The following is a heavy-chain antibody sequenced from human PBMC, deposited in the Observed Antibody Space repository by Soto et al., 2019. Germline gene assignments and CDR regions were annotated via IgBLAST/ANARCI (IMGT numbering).Heavy chain of an antibody. D-gene: IGHD3-3*01. CDR1: GYTFTAYY. CDR2: INPNSGGT. Sequence: QVQLVQSGAEAKEPGASVRVSCRASGYTFTAYYIHWVRQAPGQGLEWMGWINPNSGGTNYAQKFQGRVTMTRDTSITTAYMELSRLTSDDTAVYYCARDASYSDAWSAFLGWFDPWGQGSLVTVSS. V-gene: IGHV1-2*02. CDR3: ARDASYSDAWSAFLGWFDP. J-gene: IGHJ5*02.